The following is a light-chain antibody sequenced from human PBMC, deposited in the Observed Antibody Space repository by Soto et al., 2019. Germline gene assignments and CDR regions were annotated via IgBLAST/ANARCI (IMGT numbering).Light chain of an antibody. J-gene: IGKJ1*01. Sequence: DVHMSLSQCAISASVGYRVNMTCRASQGIRTYSAGFYQKPPNVAKRLIYSGASVQSGVPSSFIGSGSGREFTLTIISLQAEDVVTVYCLQSYFFPCPFGQGTKADIK. CDR1: QGIRTY. CDR2: SGA. CDR3: LQSYFFPCP. V-gene: IGKV1-17*03.